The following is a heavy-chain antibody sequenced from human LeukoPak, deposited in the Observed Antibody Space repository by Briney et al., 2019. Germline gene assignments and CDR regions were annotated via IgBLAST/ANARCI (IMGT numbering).Heavy chain of an antibody. CDR1: GASVNTDY. J-gene: IGHJ4*02. CDR2: TYNSGST. D-gene: IGHD1-26*01. CDR3: ARDRGEGRERPFDY. Sequence: SETLSLTCTVSGASVNTDYWSWIRQPPGKGLEWIGYTYNSGSTNCNPSLKSRVTISVDTSKNHFSLRLTSVTAADTAMYYCARDRGEGRERPFDYWGRGTLVTVSS. V-gene: IGHV4-59*02.